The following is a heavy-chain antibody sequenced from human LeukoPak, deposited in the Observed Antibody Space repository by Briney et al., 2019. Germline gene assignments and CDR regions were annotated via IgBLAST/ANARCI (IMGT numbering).Heavy chain of an antibody. CDR1: GYSISSGYY. Sequence: KPSETLSLTCTVSGYSISSGYYWGWIRQPPGKGLEWIGSIYHSGSTYYNPSLKSRVTISVDTSKNQFSLKLSSVTAADTAVYYCARDRYYYDSSGTRWFDPWGQGTLVTVSS. J-gene: IGHJ5*02. V-gene: IGHV4-38-2*02. CDR2: IYHSGST. CDR3: ARDRYYYDSSGTRWFDP. D-gene: IGHD3-22*01.